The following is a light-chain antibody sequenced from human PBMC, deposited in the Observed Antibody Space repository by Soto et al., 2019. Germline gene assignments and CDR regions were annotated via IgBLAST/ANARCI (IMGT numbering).Light chain of an antibody. CDR2: DAS. CDR3: QQRSNWPPVFT. V-gene: IGKV3-11*01. CDR1: QSVSSY. J-gene: IGKJ3*01. Sequence: EIVLTQSPATLSLSPGERATLSCRASQSVSSYLAWYQQKPGQAPRLLIYDASSRATGIPARFSGSGSGTDVTLPISSLEPEDFAVYYCQQRSNWPPVFTFGPGTKVDIK.